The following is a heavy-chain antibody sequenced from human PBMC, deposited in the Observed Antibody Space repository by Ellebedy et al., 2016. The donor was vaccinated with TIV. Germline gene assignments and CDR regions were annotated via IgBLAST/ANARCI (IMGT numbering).Heavy chain of an antibody. CDR2: INHSGST. V-gene: IGHV4-34*01. J-gene: IGHJ5*02. CDR1: GGSFSGYY. Sequence: MPSETLSLTCAVYGGSFSGYYWSWIRQPPGKGLEWIGEINHSGSTNYNPSLKSRVTISVDTSKNQFSLKLSSVTAADTAVYYCARGLRVGYSSSSRRWFDPWGQGTLVTVSS. CDR3: ARGLRVGYSSSSRRWFDP. D-gene: IGHD6-6*01.